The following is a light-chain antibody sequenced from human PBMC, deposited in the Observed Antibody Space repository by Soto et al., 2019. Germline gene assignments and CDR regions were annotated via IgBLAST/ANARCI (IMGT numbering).Light chain of an antibody. CDR2: DAS. V-gene: IGKV1-33*01. Sequence: IQLTQAQSSLSASVGASVTLTCRASQVISKVLNWYQLKPGKAPKLLIFDASELETGVTSRFSGHRSGTDFSFIISSLQPEDIATHYCQQYDNYPLTLGRGTKVYIK. CDR1: QVISKV. J-gene: IGKJ4*01. CDR3: QQYDNYPLT.